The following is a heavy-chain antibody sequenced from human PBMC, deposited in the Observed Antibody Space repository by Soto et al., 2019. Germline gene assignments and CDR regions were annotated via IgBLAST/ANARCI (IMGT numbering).Heavy chain of an antibody. CDR2: IIPIRGTA. V-gene: IGHV1-69*06. D-gene: IGHD3-22*01. CDR3: ASVYYYDTSAYFYPYFDY. J-gene: IGHJ4*02. Sequence: QVQLVQSGAEVKKPGSSVKVSCKASGGTFSNYAINWVRQAPGQGLEWMGGIIPIRGTANYAQKFQGRVTITADKSTSTAYMELSSLRSEDTAVFYCASVYYYDTSAYFYPYFDYWGQGTLVTVSS. CDR1: GGTFSNYA.